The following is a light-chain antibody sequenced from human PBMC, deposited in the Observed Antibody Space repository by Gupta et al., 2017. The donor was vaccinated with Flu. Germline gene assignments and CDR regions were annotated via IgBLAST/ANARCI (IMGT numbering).Light chain of an antibody. Sequence: IVMPQSPDSLAVSLGARSPIHCKSSQSVLYSSNNKNYLPWYQQKPGQPPKLLIYWASTRESGVPDRFSGSGSGTDFTLTISSLQAEDVAVYYCQQYYSTPWTFGQGTKVEIK. CDR2: WAS. J-gene: IGKJ1*01. CDR1: QSVLYSSNNKNY. V-gene: IGKV4-1*01. CDR3: QQYYSTPWT.